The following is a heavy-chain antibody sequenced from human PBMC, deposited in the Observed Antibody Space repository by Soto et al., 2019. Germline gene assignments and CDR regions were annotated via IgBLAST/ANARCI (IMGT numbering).Heavy chain of an antibody. J-gene: IGHJ4*02. CDR1: GYTFTSYA. CDR3: ARDSRLRQFDY. Sequence: ASVKVSWKAAGYTFTSYAMHWVRQAPGQRLEWMGWINAGNGNTKYSQKFQGRVTITRDTSASTAYMELSSLRSEDTAVYYCARDSRLRQFDYWGQGTLVTVSS. D-gene: IGHD4-17*01. V-gene: IGHV1-3*01. CDR2: INAGNGNT.